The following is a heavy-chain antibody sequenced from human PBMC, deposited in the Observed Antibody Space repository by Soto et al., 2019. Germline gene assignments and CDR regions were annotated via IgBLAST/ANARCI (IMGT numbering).Heavy chain of an antibody. CDR1: GGSISSYY. J-gene: IGHJ4*02. CDR3: ARHTSRRGYLDY. CDR2: IYYSGST. D-gene: IGHD6-13*01. V-gene: IGHV4-59*08. Sequence: QVQLQESGPGLVKPSETLSLTCTVSGGSISSYYWSWIRQPPGKGLEWIGYIYYSGSTNYNPSLKSRVTISVDTSKNQFSLQLRSVTAADTAVYYCARHTSRRGYLDYGGQGTLVTVSS.